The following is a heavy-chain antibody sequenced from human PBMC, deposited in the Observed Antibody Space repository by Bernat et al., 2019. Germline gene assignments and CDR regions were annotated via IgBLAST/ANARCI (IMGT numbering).Heavy chain of an antibody. J-gene: IGHJ4*02. CDR1: GGTFSSYA. CDR3: ARDLNVVVVPAAFLGY. V-gene: IGHV1-18*01. Sequence: QVQLVQSGAEVKKPGSSVKVSCKASGGTFSSYAISWVRQAPGQGLEWMGWISAYNGNTNYAQKLQGRVTMTTDTSTSTAYMELRSLRSDDTAVYYCARDLNVVVVPAAFLGYWGQGTLVTVSS. D-gene: IGHD2-2*01. CDR2: ISAYNGNT.